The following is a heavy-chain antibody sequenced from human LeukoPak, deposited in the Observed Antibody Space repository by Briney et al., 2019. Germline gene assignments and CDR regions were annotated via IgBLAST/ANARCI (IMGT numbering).Heavy chain of an antibody. V-gene: IGHV3-30-3*01. CDR3: ARDPYDSSWGLCYFDY. J-gene: IGHJ4*02. Sequence: GRSLRLSCAASGFTFSSYSMHWVRQAPGKGLEWVAVISYDGSNKYYADSVKGRSTISRDTSKNTLYLQMNSLRAEDTAMYYCARDPYDSSWGLCYFDYWGQGNLVTVSS. D-gene: IGHD3-22*01. CDR1: GFTFSSYS. CDR2: ISYDGSNK.